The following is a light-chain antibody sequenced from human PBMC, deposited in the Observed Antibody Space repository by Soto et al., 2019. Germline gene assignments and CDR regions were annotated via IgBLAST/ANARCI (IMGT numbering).Light chain of an antibody. CDR3: QHYDSYYT. Sequence: DIQLTQSPSTLSVSVGDRVTLTCRASQSISNWLAWYQQKPGNAPTLLIYDVSRLASGVPSRCSGSGSGTEFTLTITSPQPVDFATYYSQHYDSYYTFGQGTKVAIK. CDR1: QSISNW. CDR2: DVS. J-gene: IGKJ4*01. V-gene: IGKV1-5*01.